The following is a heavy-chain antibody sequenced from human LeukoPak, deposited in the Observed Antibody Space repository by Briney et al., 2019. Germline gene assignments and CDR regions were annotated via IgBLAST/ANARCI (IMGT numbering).Heavy chain of an antibody. Sequence: GGSLRLSCAASGFTFSTYWMHWVRQAPGKGLVWVSRISIAGSSITYADSVKGRFTISRDNAKNTVYLQTNSLRDEDTAVYYCAGAATYSYGPLDFWGQGTLVTVSS. CDR1: GFTFSTYW. CDR3: AGAATYSYGPLDF. D-gene: IGHD5-18*01. V-gene: IGHV3-74*01. CDR2: ISIAGSSI. J-gene: IGHJ4*02.